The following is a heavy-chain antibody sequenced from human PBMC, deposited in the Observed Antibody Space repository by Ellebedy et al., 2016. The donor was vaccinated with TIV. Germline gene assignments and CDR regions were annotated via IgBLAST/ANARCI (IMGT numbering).Heavy chain of an antibody. CDR1: GFTISAFA. CDR3: ASGMVVLMTGTSDY. CDR2: IDTDGSRT. J-gene: IGHJ4*02. Sequence: GESLKISXAASGFTISAFAMGWVRQAPGKGLVWVSRIDTDGSRTDYADSVKGRFTISRDNAKSTLYLQMNSLRVEDSALYYCASGMVVLMTGTSDYWGQGTLVTVSS. D-gene: IGHD2-21*01. V-gene: IGHV3-74*01.